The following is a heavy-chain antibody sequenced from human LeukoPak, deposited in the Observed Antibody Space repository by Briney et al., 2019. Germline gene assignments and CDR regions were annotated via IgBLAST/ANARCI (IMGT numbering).Heavy chain of an antibody. CDR3: ARDWFSGSNYKPLFDY. V-gene: IGHV3-48*02. Sequence: GGSLRLSCAASGFSFSSHSMNWVRQAPGKGLEWVSYISGSSSDIKYADSVKGRFTISRDNAKNSLYLQMNSLRDEDTAVYYCARDWFSGSNYKPLFDYWGQGTLVTASS. CDR2: ISGSSSDI. J-gene: IGHJ4*02. CDR1: GFSFSSHS. D-gene: IGHD3-10*01.